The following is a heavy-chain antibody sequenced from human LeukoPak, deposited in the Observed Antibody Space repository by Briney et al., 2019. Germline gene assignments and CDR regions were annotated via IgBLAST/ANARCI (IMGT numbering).Heavy chain of an antibody. Sequence: SETLSLTCAVYGGSFSGYYWSWIRQPPGKGLEWIGEINHSGSTNYNPSLKSRVTISVDTSENQFSLKLSSVTAADTATYYCARDLTLDRWGQGTLVTVSS. CDR2: INHSGST. D-gene: IGHD3-22*01. J-gene: IGHJ4*02. CDR1: GGSFSGYY. CDR3: ARDLTLDR. V-gene: IGHV4-34*01.